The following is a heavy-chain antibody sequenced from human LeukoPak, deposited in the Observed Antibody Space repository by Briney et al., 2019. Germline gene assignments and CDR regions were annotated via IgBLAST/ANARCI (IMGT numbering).Heavy chain of an antibody. Sequence: PSQTLSLTCTVSGGSISSGDYYWSWIRQPAGKGLEWIGRLYIIGFTNYNPSLKSRVTISVDTSRNQFSLKLSSVTAADTAVYYCARDHEGGNYGGNSNWFDPWGQGTLVTVSS. CDR1: GGSISSGDYY. V-gene: IGHV4-61*02. D-gene: IGHD4-23*01. CDR3: ARDHEGGNYGGNSNWFDP. CDR2: LYIIGFT. J-gene: IGHJ5*02.